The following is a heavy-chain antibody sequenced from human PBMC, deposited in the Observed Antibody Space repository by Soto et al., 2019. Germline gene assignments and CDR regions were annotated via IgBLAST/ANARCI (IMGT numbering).Heavy chain of an antibody. J-gene: IGHJ4*02. V-gene: IGHV3-23*01. CDR3: AICIVVVPESNFDY. Sequence: GGSLRLSCAASGFTFSSYAMSWVRQAPGKGLEWVSAISGSGGSTYYADSVKGRFTISRDNSKNTLYLQMNSLRAEDTAVYYSAICIVVVPESNFDYWGQGTLVTVSS. CDR2: ISGSGGST. D-gene: IGHD2-2*01. CDR1: GFTFSSYA.